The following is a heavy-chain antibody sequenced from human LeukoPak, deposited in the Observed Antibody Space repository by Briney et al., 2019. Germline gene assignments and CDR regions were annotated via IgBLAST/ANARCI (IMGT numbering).Heavy chain of an antibody. CDR1: GFTFSSYG. Sequence: PGGSLRPSCAASGFTFSSYGMHWVRQAPGKGLEWVAVISYDGSNKYYADSVKGRFTISRDNSKKTLYLQMNSLRAEDTAVYYCAKEGYCSSTSCSWDYFDYWGQGTLVTVSS. CDR3: AKEGYCSSTSCSWDYFDY. V-gene: IGHV3-30*18. D-gene: IGHD2-2*01. J-gene: IGHJ4*02. CDR2: ISYDGSNK.